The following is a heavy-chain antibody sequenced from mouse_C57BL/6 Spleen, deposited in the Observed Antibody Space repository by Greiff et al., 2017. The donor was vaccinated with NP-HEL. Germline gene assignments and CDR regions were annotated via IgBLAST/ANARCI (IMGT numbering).Heavy chain of an antibody. Sequence: QVQLQQPGAELVMPGASVKLSCKASGYTFTSYWMHWVKQRPGQGLEWIGEIDPSDSYTNYNQKFKGKSTLTVDKSSSTAYMQLSSLTSEDSAVYYCARWMVTTEYAMDYWGQGTSVTVSS. J-gene: IGHJ4*01. CDR1: GYTFTSYW. V-gene: IGHV1-69*01. CDR2: IDPSDSYT. CDR3: ARWMVTTEYAMDY. D-gene: IGHD2-2*01.